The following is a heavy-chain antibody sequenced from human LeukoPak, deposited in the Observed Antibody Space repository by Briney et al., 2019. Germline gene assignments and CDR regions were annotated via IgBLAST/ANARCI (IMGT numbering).Heavy chain of an antibody. Sequence: SQTLSLTCTVSGGSISSGSYYWSWIRQPAGKGLEWIGRIYTSGSTNYNPSLKSRVTISVDTSKNQFSLKLSSVTAADTAVYYCARGGYYYDSRGGTLDIWGQGTMVTVSS. V-gene: IGHV4-61*02. CDR3: ARGGYYYDSRGGTLDI. J-gene: IGHJ3*02. CDR2: IYTSGST. CDR1: GGSISSGSYY. D-gene: IGHD3-22*01.